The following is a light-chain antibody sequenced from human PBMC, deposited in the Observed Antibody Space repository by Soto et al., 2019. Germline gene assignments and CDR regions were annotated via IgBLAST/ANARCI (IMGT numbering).Light chain of an antibody. CDR3: RQSYSTPLT. CDR2: AAS. Sequence: DIQMTQSPSSLSASVGDRVTITCRASQSISSYLNWYQQKPGKAPKLLIYAASSLQSGVPSRFSRTGAETDFTLAISSLQAEDFATYYCRQSYSTPLTFGGGTKVEIK. J-gene: IGKJ4*01. V-gene: IGKV1-39*01. CDR1: QSISSY.